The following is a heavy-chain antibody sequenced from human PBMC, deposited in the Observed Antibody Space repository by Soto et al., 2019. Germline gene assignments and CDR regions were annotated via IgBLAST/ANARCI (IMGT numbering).Heavy chain of an antibody. V-gene: IGHV1-69*01. J-gene: IGHJ6*02. D-gene: IGHD1-26*01. CDR3: ARVGHITNCGMAV. CDR1: GGTFSSYP. Sequence: QVQLVQSGAEVKKPGSSVKVSCEASGGTFSSYPINWLRQAPGQGLEWMGGIIPFFGTSNYAQKFQGRVTITAADSTSTAYMELRSLGSEDTAVYYCARVGHITNCGMAVWGQGTTVTVSS. CDR2: IIPFFGTS.